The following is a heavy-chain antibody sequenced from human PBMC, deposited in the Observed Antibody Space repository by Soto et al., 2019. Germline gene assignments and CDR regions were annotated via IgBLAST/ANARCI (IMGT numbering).Heavy chain of an antibody. CDR1: GGSFSGYY. CDR2: INHSGST. D-gene: IGHD5-12*01. Sequence: SETLYLTCAVYGGSFSGYYWSWIRQPPGKGLEWIGEINHSGSTNYNPSLKSRATISVDTSKNQFSLKLSSVTAADTAVYYCAQGGGYDPPKIDYWGQGTLVTVSS. CDR3: AQGGGYDPPKIDY. V-gene: IGHV4-34*01. J-gene: IGHJ4*02.